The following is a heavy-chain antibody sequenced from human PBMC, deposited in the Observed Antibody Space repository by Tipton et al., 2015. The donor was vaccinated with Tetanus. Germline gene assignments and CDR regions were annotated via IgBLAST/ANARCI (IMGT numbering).Heavy chain of an antibody. CDR3: ARGRTLNEVWTDSGYYFDH. CDR2: INHSGST. CDR1: AGSFSGYY. J-gene: IGHJ4*02. V-gene: IGHV4-34*01. D-gene: IGHD3/OR15-3a*01. Sequence: TLSLTCAVYAGSFSGYYWTWIRQSPGEGLEWIGEINHSGSTNYNPSLKSRVTMSVDTSRDQFSLKLKSVTAADTAVYYCARGRTLNEVWTDSGYYFDHWGQGTLVTVSS.